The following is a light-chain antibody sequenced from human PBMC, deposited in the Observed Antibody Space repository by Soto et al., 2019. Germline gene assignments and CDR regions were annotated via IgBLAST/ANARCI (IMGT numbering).Light chain of an antibody. V-gene: IGLV1-44*01. Sequence: QSVLAQPPSASGTPGQRVTISCSGGSSDIGSNTVNWYQQLPGTAPKLLIYNNDHRPSGVPDRFSGSKSGTSASLAISGLQSEDEADYYCAAWDDSLKARVFGAGTKVTVL. CDR3: AAWDDSLKARV. CDR1: SSDIGSNT. CDR2: NND. J-gene: IGLJ3*02.